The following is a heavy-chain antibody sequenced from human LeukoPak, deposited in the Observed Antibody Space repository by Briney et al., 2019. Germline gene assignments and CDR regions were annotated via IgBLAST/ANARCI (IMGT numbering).Heavy chain of an antibody. CDR1: GGSISSYY. Sequence: SETLSLTCTVSGGSISSYYWSWIRQPPGKGLEWIGYIYYSGSTYYNPSLKSRVTISVDTSKNQFSLKLSSVTAADTAVYYCAGGHNSGSYYFAYWGQGTLVTVSS. CDR2: IYYSGST. CDR3: AGGHNSGSYYFAY. J-gene: IGHJ4*02. D-gene: IGHD1-26*01. V-gene: IGHV4-59*12.